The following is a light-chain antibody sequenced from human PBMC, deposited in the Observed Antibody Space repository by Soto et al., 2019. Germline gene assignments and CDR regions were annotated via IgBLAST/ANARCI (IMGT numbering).Light chain of an antibody. CDR3: MQATHWPWT. Sequence: DVVMTQSPLSLPVTLGQPASISCRSSQSLVSSDGNTHLIWFQQRPGQSPRRLIYKVSNRDSAVTDGFSGRGSGDAVPQESSRVEAEDVGVYYCMQATHWPWTLGQGTKVDIK. CDR2: KVS. J-gene: IGKJ1*01. CDR1: QSLVSSDGNTH. V-gene: IGKV2-30*01.